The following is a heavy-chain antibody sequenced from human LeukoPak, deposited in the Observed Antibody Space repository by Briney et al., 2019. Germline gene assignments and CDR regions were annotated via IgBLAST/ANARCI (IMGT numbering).Heavy chain of an antibody. D-gene: IGHD1-26*01. J-gene: IGHJ5*02. CDR2: IYFGGST. Sequence: SETLSLTCTVSGGSLSTYYWSWIRQPPGKGLEWIGYIYFGGSTNHNPSLKGRVIISGDTSKKQFSLKLSSVTAADTAVYYCARGQWEPNWFDPWGQGTLVTVSS. V-gene: IGHV4-59*01. CDR3: ARGQWEPNWFDP. CDR1: GGSLSTYY.